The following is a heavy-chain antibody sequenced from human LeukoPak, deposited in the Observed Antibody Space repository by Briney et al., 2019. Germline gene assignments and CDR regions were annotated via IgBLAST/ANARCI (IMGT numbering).Heavy chain of an antibody. CDR1: GFTFSSYE. CDR2: ISSSGSTI. D-gene: IGHD6-13*01. Sequence: GGSLRLSCAASGFTFSSYEMNWVRQAPGKGLEWVSYISSSGSTIYYADSVKGRFTISRDNSKNSLYLQMNSLRTEDTALYYCAKEGTTYSSSWYVDWGQGTLVTVSS. J-gene: IGHJ4*02. CDR3: AKEGTTYSSSWYVD. V-gene: IGHV3-48*03.